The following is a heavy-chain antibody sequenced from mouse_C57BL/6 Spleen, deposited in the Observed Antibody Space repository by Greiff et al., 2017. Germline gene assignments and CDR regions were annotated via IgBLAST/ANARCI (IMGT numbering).Heavy chain of an antibody. J-gene: IGHJ4*01. D-gene: IGHD2-4*01. CDR3: ARHYDYYYAMDY. CDR2: ISGGGGNT. CDR1: GFTFSSYT. V-gene: IGHV5-9*01. Sequence: EVQRVESGGGLVKPGGSLKLSCAASGFTFSSYTMSWVRQTPEKRLEWVATISGGGGNTYYPDSVKGRFTISRDNAKNTLYLQMSSLRSEDTALYYCARHYDYYYAMDYWGQGTSVTVSS.